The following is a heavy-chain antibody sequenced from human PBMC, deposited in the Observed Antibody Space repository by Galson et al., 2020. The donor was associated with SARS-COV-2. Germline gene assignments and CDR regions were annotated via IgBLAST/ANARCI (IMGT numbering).Heavy chain of an antibody. CDR2: ISSSSSYI. V-gene: IGHV3-21*01. D-gene: IGHD3-22*01. Sequence: KIGESLKISCAASGFTFSSYRMNWVRQAPGKGLEWVSSISSSSSYIYYADSVKGRFTISRDNAKNSLYLQMNSLRAEDTAVYYCASIAGDYYDSSGYYYGSDYWGQGTLVTVSS. J-gene: IGHJ4*02. CDR3: ASIAGDYYDSSGYYYGSDY. CDR1: GFTFSSYR.